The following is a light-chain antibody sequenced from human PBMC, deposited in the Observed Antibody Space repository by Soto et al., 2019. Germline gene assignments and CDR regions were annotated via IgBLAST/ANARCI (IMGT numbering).Light chain of an antibody. CDR3: QQRTTWPTST. CDR2: DAS. V-gene: IGKV3-11*01. J-gene: IGKJ5*01. CDR1: QNVRSY. Sequence: EIVLTQSPATLSLPPGERATLSCRASQNVRSYLAWYQQKPGQAPRLLIHDASSRATGIPDRFSGSGSGTDFTLTISSLEPEDSAVYYCQQRTTWPTSTFGQGTRLEIK.